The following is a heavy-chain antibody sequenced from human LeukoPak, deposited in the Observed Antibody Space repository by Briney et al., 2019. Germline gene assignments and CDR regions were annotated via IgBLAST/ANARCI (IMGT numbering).Heavy chain of an antibody. J-gene: IGHJ4*02. V-gene: IGHV4-59*01. CDR3: AGQYCSGGSCQLDY. D-gene: IGHD2-15*01. CDR1: GGSISSYY. Sequence: SETLSLTCTVSGGSISSYYWSWIRQPPGKGLEWIGYIYYNGSTNYNPSLKSRVTISVDTSKNQFSLKLSSVTAADTAVYYCAGQYCSGGSCQLDYWGQGTLVTVSS. CDR2: IYYNGST.